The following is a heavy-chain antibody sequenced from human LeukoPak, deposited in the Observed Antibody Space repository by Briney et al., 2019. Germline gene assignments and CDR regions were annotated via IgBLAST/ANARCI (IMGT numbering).Heavy chain of an antibody. CDR3: ATISAQTFDI. J-gene: IGHJ3*02. Sequence: GGSLRLSCVGSGFSFRSHWVNWVRQSPGKGLEWVAKIKPDGSDKYYVDPARGRFTVSRDNAKNSAFLQMNSLRAEDTAIYYCATISAQTFDIWGQGTLVSVSS. D-gene: IGHD5-24*01. V-gene: IGHV3-7*01. CDR1: GFSFRSHW. CDR2: IKPDGSDK.